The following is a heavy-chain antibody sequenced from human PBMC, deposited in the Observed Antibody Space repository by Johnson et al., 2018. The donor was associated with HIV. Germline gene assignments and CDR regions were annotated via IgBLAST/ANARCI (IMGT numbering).Heavy chain of an antibody. D-gene: IGHD3-22*01. Sequence: VQLVESGGGLIQPGGSLRLSCAASGFTVSTNYMRWVRQAPGKGLEWVSVIYSGGSTYYAASVKGRFTISRDNSKNTLYLQMNSLRAEDTAVYYCASVPMIVVLDGAFDIWGQGTMVTVSS. CDR1: GFTVSTNY. J-gene: IGHJ3*02. CDR3: ASVPMIVVLDGAFDI. V-gene: IGHV3-53*01. CDR2: IYSGGST.